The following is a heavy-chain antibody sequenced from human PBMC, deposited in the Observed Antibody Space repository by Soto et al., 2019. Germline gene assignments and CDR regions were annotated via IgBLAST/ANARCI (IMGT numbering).Heavy chain of an antibody. J-gene: IGHJ3*02. Sequence: GGSLRLSCAASGFTFSSYGMHWVRQAPGKGLEWVAVISYDGSNKYYADSVKGRFTISRDNSKNTLYLQMNSLRAEDTAVYYCAKGTWRGDWLSMDAFDIWGQGTMVTVSS. CDR1: GFTFSSYG. CDR2: ISYDGSNK. D-gene: IGHD3-9*01. CDR3: AKGTWRGDWLSMDAFDI. V-gene: IGHV3-30*18.